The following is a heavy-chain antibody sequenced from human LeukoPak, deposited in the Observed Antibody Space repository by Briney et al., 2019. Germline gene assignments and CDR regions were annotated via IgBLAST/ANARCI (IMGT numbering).Heavy chain of an antibody. Sequence: ASVKVSFKASVYTFTSYDSNWVRQATRQALEWMGEMNPNSGNTGYAQKFQGRVTMTRNTSISTAYMELSSLRSEDTAVYYCAAAVHAYDSSGYYYRDYWGQGTLVTVSS. CDR3: AAAVHAYDSSGYYYRDY. CDR2: MNPNSGNT. D-gene: IGHD3-22*01. CDR1: VYTFTSYD. V-gene: IGHV1-8*01. J-gene: IGHJ4*02.